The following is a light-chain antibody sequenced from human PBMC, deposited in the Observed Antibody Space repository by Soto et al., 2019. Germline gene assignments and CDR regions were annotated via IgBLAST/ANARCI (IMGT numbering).Light chain of an antibody. CDR2: DAS. J-gene: IGKJ5*01. V-gene: IGKV1-33*01. CDR3: QQYENRPT. CDR1: QNINNY. Sequence: IQMTLSPSSLSATVGDRVTITCQASQNINNYLNWYQQKPGRAPKLLIYDASNLEAGVPSRFRGSGSGTDFTFTISRLQPEDIATYYCQQYENRPTFGQGTRLENK.